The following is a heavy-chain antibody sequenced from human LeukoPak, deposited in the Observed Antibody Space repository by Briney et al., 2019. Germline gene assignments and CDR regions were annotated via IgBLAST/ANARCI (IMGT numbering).Heavy chain of an antibody. J-gene: IGHJ4*02. V-gene: IGHV3-23*01. D-gene: IGHD5-18*01. CDR2: INGGGSS. CDR1: GFTFNNYA. CDR3: AKGQGYNYGDSIDY. Sequence: PGGSLRLSCAASGFTFNNYAMTWVRQAPGKGLEWVSVINGGGSSYYADSVKGRFTVSRDNSKNTLYLQMNSLRDEDTAVYYCAKGQGYNYGDSIDYSGQGSLVTVS.